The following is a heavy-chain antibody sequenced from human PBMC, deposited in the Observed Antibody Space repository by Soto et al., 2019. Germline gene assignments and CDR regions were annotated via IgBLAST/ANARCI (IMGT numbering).Heavy chain of an antibody. CDR2: ISTDGRDK. CDR1: GFTFSSYA. J-gene: IGHJ4*02. V-gene: IGHV3-30*01. CDR3: AHLVVAGITYYFDS. D-gene: IGHD2-15*01. Sequence: GGSLRLSCEASGFTFSSYAMHWVRQAPGKGLEWEAVISTDGRDKYHADSVKGRFTISRDNSKNTLFLQMTNMDPVDTATYYCAHLVVAGITYYFDSWGQGTLVTVSS.